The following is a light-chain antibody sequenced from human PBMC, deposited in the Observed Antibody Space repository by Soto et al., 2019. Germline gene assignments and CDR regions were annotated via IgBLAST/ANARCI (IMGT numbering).Light chain of an antibody. CDR1: SSNIGNNY. Sequence: QSVLTQPPSVSAAPGQKVTISCSGSSSNIGNNYVSWYQQLPGTAPKLLIYDNNKRPSGIPDRFSCSKSGTSATLGITGLQTGDEADYYCGTWDSSLSAGVVFGGGTQLTVL. J-gene: IGLJ2*01. V-gene: IGLV1-51*01. CDR3: GTWDSSLSAGVV. CDR2: DNN.